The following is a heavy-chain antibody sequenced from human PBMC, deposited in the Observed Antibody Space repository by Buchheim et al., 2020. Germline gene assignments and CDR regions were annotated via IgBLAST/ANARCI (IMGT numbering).Heavy chain of an antibody. J-gene: IGHJ5*02. CDR1: GDSISGSDEY. V-gene: IGHV4-30-4*01. CDR2: IYHSGTT. D-gene: IGHD3-22*01. Sequence: QVQLQESGPGLVKPSETLSLTCTVSGDSISGSDEYWSWLRQPPGKGLEWIAYIYHSGTTYYNPSLGSRIVISLETSKNQFSLRLSSVTAADTAVYYCARGMNHYDSTPPWFDPWGRGTL. CDR3: ARGMNHYDSTPPWFDP.